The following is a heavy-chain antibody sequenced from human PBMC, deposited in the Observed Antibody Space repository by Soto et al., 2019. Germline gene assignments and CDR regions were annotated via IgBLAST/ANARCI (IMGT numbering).Heavy chain of an antibody. CDR2: IYPGDSDT. J-gene: IGHJ5*02. Sequence: EVQLVQSGAEVKKPGESLKISCKGSGYSFTSYWIGWVRQMPGKGLEWMGIIYPGDSDTRYSPSFQGQVTISADKSISTAYLQWSSLKASDTAMYYCARWGSGTKEDIVVVVAATSWFDPWGQGTLVTVSS. CDR1: GYSFTSYW. V-gene: IGHV5-51*01. D-gene: IGHD2-15*01. CDR3: ARWGSGTKEDIVVVVAATSWFDP.